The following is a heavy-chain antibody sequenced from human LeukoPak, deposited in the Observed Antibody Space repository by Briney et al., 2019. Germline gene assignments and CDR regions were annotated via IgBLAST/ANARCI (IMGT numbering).Heavy chain of an antibody. D-gene: IGHD3-22*01. V-gene: IGHV3-23*01. Sequence: PGGSLRLSCAASGFTFSNSAMSWVRQAPGKGLEWVSVMSGSGGSTYYADSVKGRFTISRDNSQNTLYLQMNSLRAEDTAVYYCAKGFYDSSGAYYFDYWGQGALVTVSS. CDR1: GFTFSNSA. J-gene: IGHJ4*02. CDR2: MSGSGGST. CDR3: AKGFYDSSGAYYFDY.